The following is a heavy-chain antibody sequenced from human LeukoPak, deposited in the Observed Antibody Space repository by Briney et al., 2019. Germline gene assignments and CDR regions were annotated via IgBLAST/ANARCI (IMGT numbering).Heavy chain of an antibody. CDR1: GFTVGSNY. CDR3: ARDNIGTISSWYVDY. Sequence: GGSLRLSCAASGFTVGSNYMSWVRQAPGKGLEWVSVIYSGGSTYYADSVKGRFTISRGNSKNTLYLQMNSLRAEDTAVYYCARDNIGTISSWYVDYWGQGTLVTVSS. J-gene: IGHJ4*02. D-gene: IGHD6-13*01. V-gene: IGHV3-66*01. CDR2: IYSGGST.